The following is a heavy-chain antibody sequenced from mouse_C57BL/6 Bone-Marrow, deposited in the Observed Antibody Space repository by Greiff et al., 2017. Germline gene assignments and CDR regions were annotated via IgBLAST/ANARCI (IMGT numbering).Heavy chain of an antibody. CDR2: IYPGNSDT. CDR3: TSNTTVVAPDG. CDR1: GYTFTSYW. D-gene: IGHD1-1*01. J-gene: IGHJ1*03. V-gene: IGHV1-5*01. Sequence: VQLQQSGTVLTRPGASVKMSCKTSGYTFTSYWMHWVKQRPGQGLEWIGAIYPGNSDTSYNQKFKGKAKLTAVTSASTAYMELSSLTNEDSEVYCCTSNTTVVAPDGWATGTTVTVSS.